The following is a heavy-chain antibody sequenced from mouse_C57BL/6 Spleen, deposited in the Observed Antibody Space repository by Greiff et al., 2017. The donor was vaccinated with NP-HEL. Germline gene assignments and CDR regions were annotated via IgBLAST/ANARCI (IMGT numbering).Heavy chain of an antibody. J-gene: IGHJ4*01. CDR3: ARGGDYYAMDY. Sequence: QVQLQQPGAELVRPGSSVKLSCKASGYAFSSSWMNWVKQRPGKGLEWIGRIYPGDGDTNYNGKFKGKATLTADKSSSTAYMQLSSLTSEDSAVYFCARGGDYYAMDYWGQGTSVTVSS. CDR2: IYPGDGDT. CDR1: GYAFSSSW. V-gene: IGHV1-82*01.